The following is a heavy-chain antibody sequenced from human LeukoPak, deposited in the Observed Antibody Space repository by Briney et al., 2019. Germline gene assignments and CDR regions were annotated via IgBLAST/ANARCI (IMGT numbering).Heavy chain of an antibody. CDR3: ARDTTTSVVEY. J-gene: IGHJ4*02. CDR2: IYYSGSMF. CDR1: GGSISSSTYY. Sequence: SETLSLTCTVSGGSISSSTYYWGWIRQPPGKGLEWIGSIYYSGSMFFYNPSLKSRVTISIGTSRNQFSLRLDSVTAADTAVYYCARDTTTSVVEYWGQGTLVSVSS. V-gene: IGHV4-39*07. D-gene: IGHD4-23*01.